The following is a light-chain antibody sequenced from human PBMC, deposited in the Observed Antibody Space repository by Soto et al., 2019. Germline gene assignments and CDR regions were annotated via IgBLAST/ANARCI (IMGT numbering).Light chain of an antibody. V-gene: IGLV1-44*01. CDR2: SNN. CDR3: AAWDDSLNGYV. J-gene: IGLJ1*01. Sequence: QSVLTQPPSASGTPGQRVTISCSGSSSNIGSNTVNWYQQLPGTAPKLLIYSNNQRPSGVPDRFSGSMSGTSASLAISGLQSEDEADYYCAAWDDSLNGYVFGPGTKLTVL. CDR1: SSNIGSNT.